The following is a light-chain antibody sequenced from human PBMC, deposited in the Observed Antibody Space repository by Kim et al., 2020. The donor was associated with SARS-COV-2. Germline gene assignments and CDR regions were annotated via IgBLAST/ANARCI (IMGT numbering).Light chain of an antibody. CDR3: QQRTSRPPLT. V-gene: IGKV3-11*01. CDR2: DAF. Sequence: EIVLTQSPATLYLSPGERATLSCRASQSIDNDLAWYQHKPGQAPRLLIYDAFDRATGIPARFSGSGSGTDFTLTISSLESDDFAIYYCQQRTSRPPLTFGGGTKVDIK. J-gene: IGKJ4*01. CDR1: QSIDND.